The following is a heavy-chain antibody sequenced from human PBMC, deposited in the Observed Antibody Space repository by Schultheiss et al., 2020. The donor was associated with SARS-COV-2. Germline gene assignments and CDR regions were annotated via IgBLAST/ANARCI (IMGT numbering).Heavy chain of an antibody. CDR2: ISYDGSNK. CDR1: GFTFSSYG. Sequence: GGSLRLSCAASGFTFSSYGMHWVRQAPGKGLEWVAVISYDGSNKYYADSVKGRFTISRDNSKNTLYLQMNSLRAEDTAVYYCARDAGGGINWRNLSYYYYGMDVWGQGTTVTVSS. J-gene: IGHJ6*02. D-gene: IGHD3-16*01. CDR3: ARDAGGGINWRNLSYYYYGMDV. V-gene: IGHV3-30*19.